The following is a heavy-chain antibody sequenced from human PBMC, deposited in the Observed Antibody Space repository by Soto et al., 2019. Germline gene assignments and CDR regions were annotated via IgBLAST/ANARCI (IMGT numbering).Heavy chain of an antibody. V-gene: IGHV1-69*01. CDR3: ERDGGATTFGWFDP. Sequence: QVQLVQSGAEVKKPGSSVKVSCKASGGTFSSYAISWVRQAPGQGLEWMGGISPIFGTANYAQKFQGRVMITADESTTTAYMELSSLRSEDTAVYYCERDGGATTFGWFDPWGQGTLVTVSS. J-gene: IGHJ5*02. CDR2: ISPIFGTA. CDR1: GGTFSSYA. D-gene: IGHD1-26*01.